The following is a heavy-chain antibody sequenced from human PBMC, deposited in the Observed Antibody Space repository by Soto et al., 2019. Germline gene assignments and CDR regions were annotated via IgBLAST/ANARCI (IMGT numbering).Heavy chain of an antibody. CDR1: GASMNNYY. CDR2: MYSSGSS. J-gene: IGHJ4*02. V-gene: IGHV4-59*01. Sequence: PSETLSLTCSVSGASMNNYYGSWVRQPPGRGLEWIGYMYSSGSSNYNSSLKSRVTISVDTSKNQFSLKLSSVTAADTAVYYCARGPTGGETDYWGQGTLVTVSS. CDR3: ARGPTGGETDY.